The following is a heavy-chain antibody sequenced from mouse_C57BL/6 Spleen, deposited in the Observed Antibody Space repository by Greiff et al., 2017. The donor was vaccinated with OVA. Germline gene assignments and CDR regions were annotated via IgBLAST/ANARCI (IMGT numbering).Heavy chain of an antibody. CDR1: GYTFTSYW. J-gene: IGHJ4*01. Sequence: VQLQQPGAELVRPGSSVKLSCKASGYTFTSYWMDWVKQRPGQGLEWIGTIYPSDSETHYNQKFKDKATLTVDKSSSTAYMQLSSLTSEDSAVYYCARWGTALMDYWGQGTSVTVSS. V-gene: IGHV1-61*01. D-gene: IGHD2-14*01. CDR3: ARWGTALMDY. CDR2: IYPSDSET.